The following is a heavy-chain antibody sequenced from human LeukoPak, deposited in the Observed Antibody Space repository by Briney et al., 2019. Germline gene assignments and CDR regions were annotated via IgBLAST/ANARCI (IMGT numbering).Heavy chain of an antibody. V-gene: IGHV4-4*02. D-gene: IGHD3-10*01. CDR2: IYHSGST. CDR1: GGSISSSNW. Sequence: SGTLSLTCAVSGGSISSSNWWSWVRQPPGKGLEWIGEIYHSGSTNYNPSLKSRVTMSVDTSKNQFSLKLSSVTAADTAVYYCARAGSMVRGVIIVPYYYMDVWGKGTTVTISS. CDR3: ARAGSMVRGVIIVPYYYMDV. J-gene: IGHJ6*03.